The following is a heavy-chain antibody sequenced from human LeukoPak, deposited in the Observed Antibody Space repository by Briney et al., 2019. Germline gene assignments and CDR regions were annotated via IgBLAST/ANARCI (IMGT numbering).Heavy chain of an antibody. CDR1: GVSFSSYW. J-gene: IGHJ4*02. Sequence: GGSLRLSCAASGVSFSSYWMNWVREAPGKGLEGVANIKQDVSEKYYVDSVKGGFTISRDNAKTSMYLQMNSLSGEDTAVYYCASGGSRFFYWGQGPLVTVPS. CDR2: IKQDVSEK. CDR3: ASGGSRFFY. D-gene: IGHD3-16*01. V-gene: IGHV3-7*03.